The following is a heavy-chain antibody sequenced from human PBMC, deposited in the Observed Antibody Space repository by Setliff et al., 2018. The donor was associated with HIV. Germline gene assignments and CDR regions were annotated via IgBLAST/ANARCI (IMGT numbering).Heavy chain of an antibody. CDR1: GYSFSSYG. Sequence: ASVKVSCKASGYSFSSYGIGWVRLAPGQGLEWMGWMSTDNGNTNYAQKVQGRVTMTTDTGTRTAYMELRSLRSDDTAMYYCARMRGGHNIREGAFDVWGKGTTVTVSS. J-gene: IGHJ6*04. V-gene: IGHV1-18*01. CDR2: MSTDNGNT. D-gene: IGHD1-20*01. CDR3: ARMRGGHNIREGAFDV.